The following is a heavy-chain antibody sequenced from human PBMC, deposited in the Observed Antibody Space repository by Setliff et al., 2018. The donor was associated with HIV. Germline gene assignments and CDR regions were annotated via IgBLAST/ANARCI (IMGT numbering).Heavy chain of an antibody. D-gene: IGHD3-22*01. CDR2: IYYSGST. CDR3: ASLGWGVVITEVSDY. J-gene: IGHJ4*02. CDR1: GGSISSHY. V-gene: IGHV4-59*11. Sequence: SETLSLTCTVSGGSISSHYWSWIRQPPGKRLEWIGYIYYSGSTNYNPSLKSRVTISVDTSKNQFSLKLSSVTAADTAVYYCASLGWGVVITEVSDYWGQGTLVTVSS.